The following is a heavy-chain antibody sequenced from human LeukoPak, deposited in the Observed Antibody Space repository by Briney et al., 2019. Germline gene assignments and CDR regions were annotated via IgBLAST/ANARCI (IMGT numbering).Heavy chain of an antibody. Sequence: SETLSLTCAVSGGSFSGYYWTWIRQPPGKGLEWIGEINHSGSTNYNPSLKSRVTISVDTSKNQFSLKLSSVTAADTAVYYCARDFLGYGMDVWGQGTTVTVSS. V-gene: IGHV4-34*01. CDR3: ARDFLGYGMDV. CDR2: INHSGST. J-gene: IGHJ6*02. D-gene: IGHD2/OR15-2a*01. CDR1: GGSFSGYY.